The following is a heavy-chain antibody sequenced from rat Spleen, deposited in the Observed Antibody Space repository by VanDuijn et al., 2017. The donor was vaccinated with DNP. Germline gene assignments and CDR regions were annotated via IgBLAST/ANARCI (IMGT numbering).Heavy chain of an antibody. J-gene: IGHJ3*01. CDR3: ARRNSGSLIDY. D-gene: IGHD4-3*01. Sequence: EVQLVESGGGLVQPGRSLKLSCAASGLTFTNYYMAWVRQAPKKGLEWVATISPSGRRPDYVDSVKGRFTISRDNAKSTLYLQMDSLRSEDTATYYCARRNSGSLIDYWGQGTLVTVSS. V-gene: IGHV5-25*01. CDR1: GLTFTNYY. CDR2: ISPSGRRP.